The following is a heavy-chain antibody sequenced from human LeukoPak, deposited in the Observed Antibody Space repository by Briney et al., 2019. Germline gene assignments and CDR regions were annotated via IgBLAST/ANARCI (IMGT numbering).Heavy chain of an antibody. Sequence: SVKVSCKASGGTFSSYAISWVRQAPGQGLEWMGGIIPIFGTANYAQKFQGRVTITADESTSTAYMELSSLRSEDTAVYYCACGSTFATWFDPWGQGTLVTVSS. CDR3: ACGSTFATWFDP. CDR1: GGTFSSYA. V-gene: IGHV1-69*13. CDR2: IIPIFGTA. J-gene: IGHJ5*02.